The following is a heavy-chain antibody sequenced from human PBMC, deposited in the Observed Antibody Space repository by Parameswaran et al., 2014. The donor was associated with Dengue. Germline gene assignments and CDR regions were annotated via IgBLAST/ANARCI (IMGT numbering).Heavy chain of an antibody. V-gene: IGHV1-18*01. D-gene: IGHD3-10*01. J-gene: IGHJ4*02. CDR3: ARDMDVLLWFGELLRFDY. CDR2: ISAYNGNT. Sequence: WVRQAPGQGLEWMGWISAYNGNTNYAQKLQGRVTMTTDTSTSTAYMELRSLRSDDTAVYYCARDMDVLLWFGELLRFDYWGQGTLVTVS.